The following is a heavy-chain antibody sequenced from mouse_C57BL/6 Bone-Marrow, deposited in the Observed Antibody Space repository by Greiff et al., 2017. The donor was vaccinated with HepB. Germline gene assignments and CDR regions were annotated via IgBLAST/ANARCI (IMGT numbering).Heavy chain of an antibody. Sequence: EVHLVESGEGLVKPGGSLKLSCAASGFTFSSYAMSWVRQTPEKRLEWVAYISSGGDYIYYADTVKGRFTISRDNARNTLYLQMSSLKSEDTAMYCCTREGNWDPFAYWGQGTLVTVSA. D-gene: IGHD4-1*01. CDR3: TREGNWDPFAY. CDR1: GFTFSSYA. CDR2: ISSGGDYI. J-gene: IGHJ3*01. V-gene: IGHV5-9-1*02.